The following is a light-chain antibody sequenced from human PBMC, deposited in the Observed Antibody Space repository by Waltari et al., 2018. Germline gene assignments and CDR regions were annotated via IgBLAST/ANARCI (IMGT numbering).Light chain of an antibody. CDR1: SIDVGAYNY. CDR2: DVN. Sequence: HSALARPASGSGSPGQSITISCPGTSIDVGAYNYVSCYQQHPGKAPRFMIYDVNNPPSGVSNRFSGSKSGNTASLTISGLQAEDEADYYCSSFTRASSWVFGGGTKLTV. CDR3: SSFTRASSWV. V-gene: IGLV2-14*03. J-gene: IGLJ3*02.